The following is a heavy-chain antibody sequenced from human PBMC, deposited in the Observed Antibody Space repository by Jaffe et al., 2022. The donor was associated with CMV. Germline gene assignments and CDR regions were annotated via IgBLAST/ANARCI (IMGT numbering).Heavy chain of an antibody. V-gene: IGHV3-72*01. D-gene: IGHD1-26*01. CDR1: GFIFSDNH. CDR2: IKDKSHSYTT. Sequence: EVQLVESGGGLVQPGGSLRLSCAVSGFIFSDNHMDWVRQAPGQGLEWVGRIKDKSHSYTTEYAASVKGRFTISGDDSKNSLYLQMNSLKSEDTAVYYCARDVWGLGSHWGQGTLVTVSS. CDR3: ARDVWGLGSH. J-gene: IGHJ4*02.